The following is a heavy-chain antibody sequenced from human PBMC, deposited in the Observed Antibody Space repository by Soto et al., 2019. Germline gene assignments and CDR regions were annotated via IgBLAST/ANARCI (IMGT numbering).Heavy chain of an antibody. CDR2: IYYSGST. CDR3: ARGYYGSGSYFNVDWFDP. D-gene: IGHD3-10*01. Sequence: QVQLQESGPGLVKPSETLSLTCTVSGGSVSSGDFYWSWIRQPPGKGLEWIGYIYYSGSTNYNPSLKSLVAISVDTSKNQFSLKLSSVTAADTAVYYCARGYYGSGSYFNVDWFDPWGQGTLVTVSS. J-gene: IGHJ5*02. V-gene: IGHV4-61*08. CDR1: GGSVSSGDFY.